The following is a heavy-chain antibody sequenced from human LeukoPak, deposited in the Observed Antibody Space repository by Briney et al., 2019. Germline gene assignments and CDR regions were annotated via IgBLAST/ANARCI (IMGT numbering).Heavy chain of an antibody. CDR3: ARVGLGYCSSTSCLNWFDP. D-gene: IGHD2-2*01. J-gene: IGHJ5*02. V-gene: IGHV4-34*01. Sequence: SETLSLTCAVYGGSFSGYYWSWIRQPPGKGLEWIGEVNHSGSTNYNPSLKSRVTISADTSKNQFSLKLSSVTAADTAVYYCARVGLGYCSSTSCLNWFDPWGQGTLVTVSS. CDR2: VNHSGST. CDR1: GGSFSGYY.